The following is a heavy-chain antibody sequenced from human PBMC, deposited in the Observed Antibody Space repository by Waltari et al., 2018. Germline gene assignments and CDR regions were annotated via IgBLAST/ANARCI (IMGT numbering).Heavy chain of an antibody. D-gene: IGHD4-17*01. CDR3: ARDGSIGDADY. CDR2: INHSGSS. V-gene: IGHV4-34*01. J-gene: IGHJ4*02. Sequence: QVQLQQWGAGLLKPSATLSLTCAVFGGSFNGYYWNWIRQPPGKGLEWIGEINHSGSSNYNPSLKTRVTISVDTSKNQFSLKLSSVTAADTAVYYCARDGSIGDADYWGQGTLVTVSS. CDR1: GGSFNGYY.